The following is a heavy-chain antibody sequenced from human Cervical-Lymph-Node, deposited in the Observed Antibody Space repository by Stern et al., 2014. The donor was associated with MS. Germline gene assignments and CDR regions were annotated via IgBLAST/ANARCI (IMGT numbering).Heavy chain of an antibody. CDR3: ARMTPKSGATSFDY. Sequence: SGPALVRPTQTLTLTCTFSGFSLNTNKMRVNWIRQPPGKGLEWLARIDWDGDEFYSTSLRTRLAVSKDTSNNQVVLTMTNMDPVDTATYFCARMTPKSGATSFDYWGPGMLVTVSS. V-gene: IGHV2-70*04. D-gene: IGHD1-26*01. CDR1: GFSLNTNKMR. CDR2: IDWDGDE. J-gene: IGHJ4*02.